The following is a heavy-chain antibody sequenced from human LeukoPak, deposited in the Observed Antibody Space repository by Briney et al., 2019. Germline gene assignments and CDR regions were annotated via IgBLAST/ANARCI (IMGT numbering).Heavy chain of an antibody. CDR2: IYYSGST. D-gene: IGHD6-13*01. V-gene: IGHV4-59*12. Sequence: SETLSLTCTVSGGSISSYYWSWIRQPPGKGLEWIGYIYYSGSTNYNPSLKSRVTISVDTSKSQFSLKLSSVTAADTAVYYCARGGFSSTWYPRAEYFHHWGQGSLVTVSS. CDR3: ARGGFSSTWYPRAEYFHH. CDR1: GGSISSYY. J-gene: IGHJ1*01.